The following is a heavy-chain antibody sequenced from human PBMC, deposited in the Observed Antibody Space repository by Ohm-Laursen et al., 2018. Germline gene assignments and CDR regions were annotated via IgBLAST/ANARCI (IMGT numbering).Heavy chain of an antibody. V-gene: IGHV3-9*01. D-gene: IGHD3-22*01. CDR2: ISWNSGSI. CDR1: GFTFDDYA. CDR3: AKGYYSPD. Sequence: SLRLSCSASGFTFDDYAMHWVRQAPGKGLEWVSGISWNSGSIDYADSVKGRFTISRDNAKNSLYLQMNSLRTEDTAFYYCAKGYYSPDWGQGTLVTVSS. J-gene: IGHJ4*02.